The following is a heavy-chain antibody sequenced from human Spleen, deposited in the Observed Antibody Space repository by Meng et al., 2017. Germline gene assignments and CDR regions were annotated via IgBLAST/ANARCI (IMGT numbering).Heavy chain of an antibody. Sequence: GESLKISCAASGFTFSSYAMSWVRQAPGKGLEWVSTISGSGGNTYYADSVKGRFTVSRDNSKNTLYLQMNSLRAEDTAVYYCAKDLATLADWGQGTLVTVSS. CDR3: AKDLATLAD. J-gene: IGHJ4*02. D-gene: IGHD5-12*01. CDR2: ISGSGGNT. V-gene: IGHV3-23*01. CDR1: GFTFSSYA.